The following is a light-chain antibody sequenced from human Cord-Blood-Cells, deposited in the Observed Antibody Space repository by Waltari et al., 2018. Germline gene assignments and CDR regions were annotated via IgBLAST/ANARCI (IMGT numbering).Light chain of an antibody. CDR1: QSICSY. Sequence: DIQMTKSPSSLSASVGDRVTITCRASQSICSYLNWYQQKPGKAPKLLIYAASSLQSGVPSRFSGSGSGTDFTLTISSLQPEDFATYYCQQSYSTPWTFGQGTNVEIK. CDR3: QQSYSTPWT. J-gene: IGKJ1*01. CDR2: AAS. V-gene: IGKV1-39*01.